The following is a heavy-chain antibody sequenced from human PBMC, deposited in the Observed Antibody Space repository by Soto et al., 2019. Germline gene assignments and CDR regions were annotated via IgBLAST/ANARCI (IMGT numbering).Heavy chain of an antibody. V-gene: IGHV3-21*01. CDR3: ARDPYSSSLLYYYYYGMDV. CDR1: GFTFSSYS. CDR2: ISSSSSYI. Sequence: GGSLRLSCAASGFTFSSYSMNWVRQAPGKGLEWASSISSSSSYIYYADSVKGRFTISRDNAKNSLYLQMNSLRAEDTAVYYCARDPYSSSLLYYYYYGMDVWGQGTTVTVSS. D-gene: IGHD6-6*01. J-gene: IGHJ6*02.